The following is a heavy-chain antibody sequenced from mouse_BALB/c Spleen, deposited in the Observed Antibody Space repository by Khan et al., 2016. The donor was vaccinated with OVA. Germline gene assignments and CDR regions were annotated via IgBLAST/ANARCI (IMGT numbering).Heavy chain of an antibody. V-gene: IGHV1S137*01. J-gene: IGHJ3*01. CDR1: GYTFTDYT. CDR2: ISTYYGDT. Sequence: QIQLVQSGAELVRPGVSVKISCKGSGYTFTDYTMHWVKQSHAKSLEWIGVISTYYGDTNYNQKFKGKATMTVDKSSNTAYMDLDRLTSEDSAIYYWRRGGGGERFAYWGQGTLVTVSA. CDR3: RRGGGGERFAY.